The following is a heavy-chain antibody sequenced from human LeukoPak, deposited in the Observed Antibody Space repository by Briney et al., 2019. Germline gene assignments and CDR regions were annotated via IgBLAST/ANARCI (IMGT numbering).Heavy chain of an antibody. CDR2: ISRSGSTI. J-gene: IGHJ6*02. Sequence: GGSLRLSCAASGFTFSRYEMNCVRQAPGEGLEWVSYISRSGSTIYYADCVRARFTISRDNAKNSLYLQMNSLRAENTAVYYCSRERVAVAGTVAPYYYYGMEVWGQGTTVTVSS. CDR1: GFTFSRYE. D-gene: IGHD6-19*01. CDR3: SRERVAVAGTVAPYYYYGMEV. V-gene: IGHV3-48*03.